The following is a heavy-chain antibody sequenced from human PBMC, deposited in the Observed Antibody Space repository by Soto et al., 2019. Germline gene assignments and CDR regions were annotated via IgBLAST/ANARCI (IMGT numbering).Heavy chain of an antibody. V-gene: IGHV3-9*01. CDR2: ISWNSGSI. CDR1: GFTFDDYA. CDR3: AKEKAPPYCSSTSCYVIDY. D-gene: IGHD2-2*01. Sequence: GGSLRLSCAASGFTFDDYAMHWVRQAPGKGLEWVSGISWNSGSIGYADSVKGRFTISRDNAKNSLYLQMNSLRAEDTALYYCAKEKAPPYCSSTSCYVIDYWGQGTLVTVSS. J-gene: IGHJ4*02.